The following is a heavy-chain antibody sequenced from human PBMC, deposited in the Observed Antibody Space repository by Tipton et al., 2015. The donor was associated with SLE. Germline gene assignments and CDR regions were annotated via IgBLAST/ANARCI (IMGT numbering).Heavy chain of an antibody. CDR3: ASARQYDFWSGPYMDV. D-gene: IGHD3-3*01. J-gene: IGHJ6*03. CDR1: GGSISSSSYY. CDR2: IYYSGST. V-gene: IGHV4-39*07. Sequence: TLSLTCTVSGGSISSSSYYWGWIRQPPGKGLEWIGSIYYSGSTYYNPSLKSRVTISVDTSKNQFSLKLSSVTAADTAVYYCASARQYDFWSGPYMDVWGKGTTVTVSS.